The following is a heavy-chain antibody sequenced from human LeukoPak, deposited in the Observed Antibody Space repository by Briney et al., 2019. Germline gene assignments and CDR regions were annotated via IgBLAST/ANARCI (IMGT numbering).Heavy chain of an antibody. J-gene: IGHJ3*02. V-gene: IGHV4-39*01. CDR1: GGSISSSTHY. CDR3: ARLRGWAGAFDI. D-gene: IGHD6-19*01. Sequence: PSETLSLTCTVSGGSISSSTHYWGWFRQPPGKGLDWIGSIHYSGSTYYIPSLKSRVTISVDTSKNQFSLRLNSVTAADTAVYYCARLRGWAGAFDIWGQGTMVTVSS. CDR2: IHYSGST.